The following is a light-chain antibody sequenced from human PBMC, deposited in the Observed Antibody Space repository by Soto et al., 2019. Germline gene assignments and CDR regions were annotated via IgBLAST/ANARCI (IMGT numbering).Light chain of an antibody. CDR3: QQYGSSPLT. CDR2: RAS. J-gene: IGKJ4*01. V-gene: IGKV3-20*01. CDR1: QSVSSNY. Sequence: PGERATLSCRASQSVSSNYLAWYQQKPGQTPKVLIYRASTRATGIPDRFSGSGSGTDFTLTISRMEAEDFAVYYCQQYGSSPLTFGGGTQVDIK.